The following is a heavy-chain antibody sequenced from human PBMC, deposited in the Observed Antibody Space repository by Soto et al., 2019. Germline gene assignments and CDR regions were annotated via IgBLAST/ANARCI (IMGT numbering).Heavy chain of an antibody. CDR3: VKATPHPLSDRTHDYGDAGVY. CDR1: GFTFGSYA. CDR2: ISGGSSTI. Sequence: EGQVLESEGGIIHPGGSLRLSCAASGFTFGSYAMSWVRQAPGKGLELVSVISGGSSTIYYADSVRGRFTISRDNSKKMVYLQMNSLRAEDTARYYCVKATPHPLSDRTHDYGDAGVYWGQGTQVTVSS. V-gene: IGHV3-23*01. D-gene: IGHD4-17*01. J-gene: IGHJ4*02.